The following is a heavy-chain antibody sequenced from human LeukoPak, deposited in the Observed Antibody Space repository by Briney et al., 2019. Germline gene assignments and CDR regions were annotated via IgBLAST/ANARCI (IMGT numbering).Heavy chain of an antibody. D-gene: IGHD6-19*01. CDR1: GGTFSSYA. Sequence: SVKVSCKASGGTFSSYAISWVRQAPGQGLEWMGGIIPIFGTANYTQKFQGRVTITADESTSTAYMELSSLRSEDTAVYYCARATFMDPPSSSGWSYYYYYGMDVWGQGTTVTVSS. CDR3: ARATFMDPPSSSGWSYYYYYGMDV. J-gene: IGHJ6*02. CDR2: IIPIFGTA. V-gene: IGHV1-69*13.